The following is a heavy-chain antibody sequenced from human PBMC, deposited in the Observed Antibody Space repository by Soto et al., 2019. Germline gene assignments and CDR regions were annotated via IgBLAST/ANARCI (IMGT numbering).Heavy chain of an antibody. Sequence: GGSLRLSCEVSGFIFKNYAMNWVRHAPGKGLEWVATITYEGRSKYYAESVKGRFAISRDNSKSTLNLQMNTLRVADSAIYYCAKGSGGSSSMGMDYWGQGTLVTVSS. CDR3: AKGSGGSSSMGMDY. CDR2: ITYEGRSK. V-gene: IGHV3-30*09. D-gene: IGHD2-15*01. J-gene: IGHJ4*02. CDR1: GFIFKNYA.